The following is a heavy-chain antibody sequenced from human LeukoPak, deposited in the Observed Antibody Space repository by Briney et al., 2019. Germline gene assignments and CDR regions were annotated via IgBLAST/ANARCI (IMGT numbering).Heavy chain of an antibody. CDR1: GGSFSGYY. CDR3: ARHAAAGTNWFDP. V-gene: IGHV4-34*01. J-gene: IGHJ5*02. CDR2: LYYSGTT. Sequence: SETLSLTCAVYGGSFSGYYWSWIRQPPGKGLEWIGSLYYSGTTYYNPSLKSRVTISLDTSKNQFSLRLRSVTAADTAVYYCARHAAAGTNWFDPWGQGTLVTVSS. D-gene: IGHD6-13*01.